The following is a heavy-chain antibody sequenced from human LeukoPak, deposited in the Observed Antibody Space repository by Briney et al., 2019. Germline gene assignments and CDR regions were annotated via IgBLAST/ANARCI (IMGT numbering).Heavy chain of an antibody. Sequence: GASVKVSCKASGGTFSSYAISWVRQAPGQGLEWMGGIIPIFGTANYAQKFQGRVTITTDESTSTAYMELSSLGSEDTAVYYCARGGPSNSNYNFDYWGQGTLVTVSS. D-gene: IGHD4-11*01. V-gene: IGHV1-69*05. J-gene: IGHJ4*02. CDR1: GGTFSSYA. CDR2: IIPIFGTA. CDR3: ARGGPSNSNYNFDY.